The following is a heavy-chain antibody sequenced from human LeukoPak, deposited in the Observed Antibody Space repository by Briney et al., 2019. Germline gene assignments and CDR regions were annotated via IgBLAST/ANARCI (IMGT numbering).Heavy chain of an antibody. J-gene: IGHJ4*02. CDR1: GGSISSYY. Sequence: SETQSLTCTVAGGSISSYYWSRIRQPPGKGLEWIGYIYYSGSTNYNPSLKSRVTISVDTSKNQFSLKLSSVAAADTAVYYCASYSYYYDSSGYFDYWGQGTLVTVSS. V-gene: IGHV4-59*01. CDR3: ASYSYYYDSSGYFDY. D-gene: IGHD3-22*01. CDR2: IYYSGST.